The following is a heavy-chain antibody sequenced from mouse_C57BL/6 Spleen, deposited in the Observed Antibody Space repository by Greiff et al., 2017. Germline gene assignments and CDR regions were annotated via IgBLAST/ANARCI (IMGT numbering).Heavy chain of an antibody. V-gene: IGHV5-4*01. CDR2: ISDGGSYT. J-gene: IGHJ2*01. CDR3: ARDRGGGTSYFDY. Sequence: EVKLMESGGGLVKPGGSLKLSCAASGFTFSSYAMSWVRQTPEKRLEWVATISDGGSYTYYPDNVKGRFTISRDNAKNNLYLQMSHLKSEDTAMYYCARDRGGGTSYFDYWGQGTTLTVSS. CDR1: GFTFSSYA. D-gene: IGHD4-1*01.